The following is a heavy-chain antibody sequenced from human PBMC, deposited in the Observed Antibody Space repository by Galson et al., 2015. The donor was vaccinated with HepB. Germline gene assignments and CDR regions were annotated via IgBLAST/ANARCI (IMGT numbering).Heavy chain of an antibody. CDR2: ISYDGSNK. Sequence: SLRLSCAASGFTFSSYAMHWVRQAPGKGLEWVAVISYDGSNKYYADSVKGRFTISRDNSKNTLYLRMNSLRAEDTAVYYCARAFWTGSWYHPLDYWGQGTLVTVSS. V-gene: IGHV3-30-3*01. CDR1: GFTFSSYA. J-gene: IGHJ4*02. D-gene: IGHD6-13*01. CDR3: ARAFWTGSWYHPLDY.